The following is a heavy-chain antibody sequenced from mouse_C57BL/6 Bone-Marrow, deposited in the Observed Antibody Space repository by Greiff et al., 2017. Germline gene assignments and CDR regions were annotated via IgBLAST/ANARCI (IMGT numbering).Heavy chain of an antibody. CDR3: ARIYGGYFDV. D-gene: IGHD1-1*01. CDR2: IYPRSGNT. Sequence: QVQLQQSGAELARPGASVKLSCKASGYTFTSYGISWVKQRTGQGLEWIGEIYPRSGNTYYNEKFKGKATLTADRSSSTAYMELRSLTSEDSAVYFCARIYGGYFDVWGTGTTVTVSS. CDR1: GYTFTSYG. V-gene: IGHV1-81*01. J-gene: IGHJ1*03.